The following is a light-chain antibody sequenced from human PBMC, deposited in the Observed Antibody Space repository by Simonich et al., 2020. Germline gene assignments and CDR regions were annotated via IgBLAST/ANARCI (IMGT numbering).Light chain of an antibody. CDR1: SSDVGSYNL. CDR3: CSYAGSSTWV. CDR2: EGS. J-gene: IGLJ3*02. V-gene: IGLV2-23*01. Sequence: QSALTQPASVSGSPGPSITISCTGTSSDVGSYNLVSWSQQHPGKAPKLMFYEGSKRPSGVSNRFSGSKSGNTASLTISGLQAEDEADYYCCSYAGSSTWVFGGGTKLTVL.